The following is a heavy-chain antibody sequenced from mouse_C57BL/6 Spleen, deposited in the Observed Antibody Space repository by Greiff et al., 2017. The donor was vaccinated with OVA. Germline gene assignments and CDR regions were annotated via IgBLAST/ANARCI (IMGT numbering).Heavy chain of an antibody. CDR1: GYAFSSYW. J-gene: IGHJ2*01. CDR2: ISPGDGDP. Sequence: QVQLQQSGAELVKPGASVKISCKASGYAFSSYWMNWLKQRPGTGLEWIGQISPGDGDPTYTGKFKGKATLTADKASSTDYMQLSSRTSEDSAVYFCARTSSIGYFDYWGQGTTLTVSS. V-gene: IGHV1-80*01. CDR3: ARTSSIGYFDY.